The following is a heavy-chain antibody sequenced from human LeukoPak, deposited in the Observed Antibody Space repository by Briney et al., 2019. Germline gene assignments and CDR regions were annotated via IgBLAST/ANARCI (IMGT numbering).Heavy chain of an antibody. Sequence: PGGSLRLSCAASGFTFSSYSMNWVRQAPGKGLEWVSSISSSSSYIYYADSVKGRFTISRDNAKNSLYLQMNSLRAEDTAVYYCARDTLGYCSGGSCYSGAFDIWGQGTMVTVSS. D-gene: IGHD2-15*01. CDR2: ISSSSSYI. CDR1: GFTFSSYS. CDR3: ARDTLGYCSGGSCYSGAFDI. J-gene: IGHJ3*02. V-gene: IGHV3-21*01.